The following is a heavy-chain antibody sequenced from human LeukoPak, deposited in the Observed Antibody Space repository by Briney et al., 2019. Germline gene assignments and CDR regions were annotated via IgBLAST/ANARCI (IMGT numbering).Heavy chain of an antibody. CDR1: GYTFTGYY. CDR2: INPKSGGT. V-gene: IGHV1-2*02. J-gene: IGHJ3*01. CDR3: AVSLVSSGNGLDL. D-gene: IGHD2-2*01. Sequence: ASVKVSCKASGYTFTGYYMHWVRQAPGQGLEWMGWINPKSGGTNYAQKFQGRVTVTRDTSISTAYMDLSGLRSDDTAVYYCAVSLVSSGNGLDLWGQGTTVTVSS.